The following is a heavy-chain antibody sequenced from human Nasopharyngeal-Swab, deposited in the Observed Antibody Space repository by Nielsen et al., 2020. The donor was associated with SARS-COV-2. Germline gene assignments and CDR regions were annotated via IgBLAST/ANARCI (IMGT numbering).Heavy chain of an antibody. J-gene: IGHJ4*02. D-gene: IGHD5-18*01. Sequence: WIRQPPGKGLEWVAVIWHDGSNKYYADSVKGRFTISRDNSKNTLYLQMNSLRADDTAVYYCARDDVNVRYSYVYRTVGLPDYWGQGTLVTVSS. CDR3: ARDDVNVRYSYVYRTVGLPDY. CDR2: IWHDGSNK. V-gene: IGHV3-33*01.